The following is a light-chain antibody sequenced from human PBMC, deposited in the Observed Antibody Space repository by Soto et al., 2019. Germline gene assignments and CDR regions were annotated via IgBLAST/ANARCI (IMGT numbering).Light chain of an antibody. CDR1: SSDFGIYNS. CDR2: DVT. V-gene: IGLV2-14*01. CDR3: SSFTSSSSYV. J-gene: IGLJ1*01. Sequence: QSVLTQPASVSGSPGQSITLLCTGTSSDFGIYNSVSWYQQHPGKAPKLMIHDVTNRPSGVSSRFSGSRSGNTASLTISGLKYEDEADYYCSSFTSSSSYVFGPGTKVXVL.